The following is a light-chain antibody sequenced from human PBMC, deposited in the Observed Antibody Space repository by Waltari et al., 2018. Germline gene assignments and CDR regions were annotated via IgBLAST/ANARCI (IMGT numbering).Light chain of an antibody. V-gene: IGKV1-5*03. CDR1: QSINSW. Sequence: DIQMTQSPSTLSASVGARVTITCRASQSINSWLAWYQQKPGKAPKLLISKASTLANGVPSRFSGSGSETEFTLAITGLQPDDFATYYCQHHWTFGQGTRVEI. CDR2: KAS. CDR3: QHHWT. J-gene: IGKJ1*01.